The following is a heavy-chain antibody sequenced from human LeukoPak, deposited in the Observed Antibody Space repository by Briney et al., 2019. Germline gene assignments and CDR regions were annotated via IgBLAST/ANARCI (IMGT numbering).Heavy chain of an antibody. D-gene: IGHD2-2*01. J-gene: IGHJ4*02. CDR1: GFTFSTYS. CDR3: ANHLACGSTSCPPFDS. V-gene: IGHV3-21*01. CDR2: IGDRVTYI. Sequence: GGSLRLSCTASGFTFSTYSMNWVRQAPGKGLEWVASIGDRVTYIYYADSVKGRFTISRDNAKNSLYLQMNSLRAEDTAVYYCANHLACGSTSCPPFDSWGQGTLVTVSS.